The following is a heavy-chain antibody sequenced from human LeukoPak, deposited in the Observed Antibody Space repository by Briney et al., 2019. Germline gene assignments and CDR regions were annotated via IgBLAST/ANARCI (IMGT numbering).Heavy chain of an antibody. CDR3: AKDIRHFSTVALLY. CDR2: ISRSSTTI. J-gene: IGHJ4*02. CDR1: GYSITRGSY. V-gene: IGHV3-11*04. Sequence: LSLTCTVPGYSITRGSYWGWIRQPPGKGREWGSDISRSSTTIYYADSVRGRLTFSRDNAKNSLYLQMNSLRAEDTAVYYCAKDIRHFSTVALLYSGPGTLVTVSS. D-gene: IGHD4-23*01.